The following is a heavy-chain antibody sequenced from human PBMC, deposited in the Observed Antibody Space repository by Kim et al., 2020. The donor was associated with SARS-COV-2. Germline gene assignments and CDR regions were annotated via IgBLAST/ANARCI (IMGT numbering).Heavy chain of an antibody. CDR3: AGGGIAARLFDY. V-gene: IGHV4-34*01. D-gene: IGHD6-6*01. Sequence: NDNPSLKRRVTISVDTSKSQFSLKLSSVAAADTAVYYCAGGGIAARLFDYWGQGTLVTVSS. J-gene: IGHJ4*02.